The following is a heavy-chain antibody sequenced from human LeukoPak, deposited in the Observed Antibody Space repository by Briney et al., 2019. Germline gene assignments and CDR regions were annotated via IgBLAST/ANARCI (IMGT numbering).Heavy chain of an antibody. CDR1: GGSITSSGYY. Sequence: SETLSLTRTVSGGSITSSGYYWGWIRQPPGKGLEWIASIHYSGITYYNPSLKSRVTISVDTSKNQFSLKLSSVTAADTAVYYCARYGGQSEFDYWGQGTLVTVSS. CDR3: ARYGGQSEFDY. D-gene: IGHD4-23*01. J-gene: IGHJ4*02. CDR2: IHYSGIT. V-gene: IGHV4-39*01.